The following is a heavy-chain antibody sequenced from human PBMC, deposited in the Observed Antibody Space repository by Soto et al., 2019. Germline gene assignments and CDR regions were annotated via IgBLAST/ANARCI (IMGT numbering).Heavy chain of an antibody. J-gene: IGHJ6*02. CDR2: IVVGNGNT. D-gene: IGHD4-17*01. Sequence: QMQLVQSGPEVKKPGTSVKVSCKASGFTFTSSAVQWVRQARGQRLEWIGWIVVGNGNTNYAQKFQERVTITRDMSTSTAYMELSSLRSEDTAVYYCAARTVTSPSYYYGVDVWGQGTTVTVSS. V-gene: IGHV1-58*01. CDR3: AARTVTSPSYYYGVDV. CDR1: GFTFTSSA.